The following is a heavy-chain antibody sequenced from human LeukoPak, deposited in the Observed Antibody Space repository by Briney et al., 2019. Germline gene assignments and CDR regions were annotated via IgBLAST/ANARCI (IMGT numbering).Heavy chain of an antibody. J-gene: IGHJ4*02. D-gene: IGHD3-16*01. Sequence: GASVKVSCKASGYTFTGYCMHWVRQAPGQGLEWMGWINPKSGGTNYAQKFQGRVTMTRDTSISTTYMELSRLRSDDTAVYYCARDLGIMGLDYWGQGTLVTVSS. V-gene: IGHV1-2*02. CDR2: INPKSGGT. CDR3: ARDLGIMGLDY. CDR1: GYTFTGYC.